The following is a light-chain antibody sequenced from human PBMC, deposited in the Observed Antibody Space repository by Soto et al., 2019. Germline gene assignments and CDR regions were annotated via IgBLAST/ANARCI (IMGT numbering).Light chain of an antibody. J-gene: IGLJ1*01. CDR1: SSDVGAYNY. V-gene: IGLV2-14*03. CDR2: DVY. CDR3: SSYAGSNNYV. Sequence: QSALTQPASVSGSPGQSITISCTGSSSDVGAYNYVSWHQQHPGKAPKLMIYDVYARPSGVSYRFSGSKSGNTASLTVSGLQAEDEADYYCSSYAGSNNYVLGTGTKVTVL.